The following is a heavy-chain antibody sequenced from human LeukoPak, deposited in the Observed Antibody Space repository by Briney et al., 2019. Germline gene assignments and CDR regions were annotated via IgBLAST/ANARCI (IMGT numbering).Heavy chain of an antibody. CDR2: ISGRSSFI. J-gene: IGHJ4*02. Sequence: GGSLRLSCAASGFTFSDYSMNWVRQAPGKGLEWVSSISGRSSFIYYADSVKGRFTISRDNSKNTLYLQMNSLRAEDTAVYYCAKDRGFGESPDYWGQGTLVTVSS. CDR3: AKDRGFGESPDY. D-gene: IGHD3-10*01. CDR1: GFTFSDYS. V-gene: IGHV3-21*01.